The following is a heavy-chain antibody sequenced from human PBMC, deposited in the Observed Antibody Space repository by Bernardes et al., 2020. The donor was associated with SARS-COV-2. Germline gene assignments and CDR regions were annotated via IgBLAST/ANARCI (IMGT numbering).Heavy chain of an antibody. J-gene: IGHJ4*02. D-gene: IGHD3-16*01. CDR3: SLWNY. V-gene: IGHV3-48*03. CDR1: GFTFSDFE. Sequence: WGSLRLSCAASGFTFSDFEMNWVRQAPGKGLEWIAYITSNTNIMYYGDSVKGRFTVSRDNTKNSLYLQMNNLRAEDTAVYYCSLWNYWGQGTLVTVSS. CDR2: ITSNTNIM.